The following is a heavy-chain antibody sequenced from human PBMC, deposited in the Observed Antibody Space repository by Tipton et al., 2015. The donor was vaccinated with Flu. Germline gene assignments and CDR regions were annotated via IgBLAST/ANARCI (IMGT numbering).Heavy chain of an antibody. CDR3: GKRVLGPGSYAFVI. J-gene: IGHJ3*02. CDR2: ISGSGGST. CDR1: GFTFSSYA. Sequence: SLRLSCAASGFTFSSYAMSWVRQAPGKGLEWVSAISGSGGSTYYADTVKGRFTISRDNSKNTLYLQMNSLRAEDTAVYYCGKRVLGPGSYAFVIWGQGTMVTVSS. D-gene: IGHD1-14*01. V-gene: IGHV3-23*01.